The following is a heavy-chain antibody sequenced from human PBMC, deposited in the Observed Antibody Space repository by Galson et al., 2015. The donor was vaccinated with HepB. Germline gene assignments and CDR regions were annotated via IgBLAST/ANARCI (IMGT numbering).Heavy chain of an antibody. CDR2: ISSSSSYT. D-gene: IGHD5-18*01. CDR3: ARDLLDTAMVEVYYGMDV. V-gene: IGHV3-11*05. J-gene: IGHJ6*02. CDR1: GFTFSDYY. Sequence: SLRLSCAASGFTFSDYYMSWIRQAPGKGLEWVSYISSSSSYTNYADSVKGRFTISRDNAKNSLYLQMNSLRAEDTAVYYCARDLLDTAMVEVYYGMDVWGQGTTVTVSS.